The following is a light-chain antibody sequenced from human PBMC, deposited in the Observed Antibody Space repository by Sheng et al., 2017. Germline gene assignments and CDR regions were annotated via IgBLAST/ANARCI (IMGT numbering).Light chain of an antibody. CDR2: DAS. J-gene: IGKJ1*01. Sequence: DIQMTQSPSSLSASVGDRVTITCKASQDISNYLNWYQQKPGKAPKLLIYDASNLETGVPSRFSGSGSGTDFNFTISSLQPEDIATYYCQQYDNLSWTFGQGTKVEIK. CDR3: QQYDNLSWT. CDR1: QDISNY. V-gene: IGKV1-33*01.